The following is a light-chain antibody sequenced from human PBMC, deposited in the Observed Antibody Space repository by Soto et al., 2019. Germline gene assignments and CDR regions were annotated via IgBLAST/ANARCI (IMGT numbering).Light chain of an antibody. Sequence: EIVLPQSPGTLSLSPGERATLSCRASQSVNSNYFAWYQQKPGQAPRLLIFGISTRATGIPDRFSGSGSGTDFTLTISRLEPEDFAVYYCEQYGSSPRSFGQGTTVEIK. CDR2: GIS. CDR3: EQYGSSPRS. J-gene: IGKJ1*01. V-gene: IGKV3-20*01. CDR1: QSVNSNY.